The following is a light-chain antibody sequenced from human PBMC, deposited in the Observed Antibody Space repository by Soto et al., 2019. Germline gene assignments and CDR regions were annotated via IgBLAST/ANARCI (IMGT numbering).Light chain of an antibody. Sequence: DIQVTRFPSTLSASLWGRVTNTCWASQSIGTWLAWYQQKPGKAPKLLIFDASTLESGVPSRFSGSGSGTDFTLTISSLQPDDFATYYCQQYSDSSGAFGQGTKVDI. J-gene: IGKJ1*01. CDR1: QSIGTW. CDR3: QQYSDSSGA. CDR2: DAS. V-gene: IGKV1-5*01.